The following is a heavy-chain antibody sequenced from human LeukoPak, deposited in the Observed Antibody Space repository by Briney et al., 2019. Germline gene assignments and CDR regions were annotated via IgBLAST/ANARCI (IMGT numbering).Heavy chain of an antibody. J-gene: IGHJ5*02. CDR2: IKQDGSEK. CDR1: GFTFSSYW. CDR3: ARDAAYGYSSGWYGFFDRWFDP. Sequence: PGGSLRLSCAASGFTFSSYWMSWVRQAPGKGLEWVANIKQDGSEKYYVDSVKGRFTISRDNAKNSLHLLMNSLRAEDTAVYYCARDAAYGYSSGWYGFFDRWFDPWGQGTLVTVSS. V-gene: IGHV3-7*01. D-gene: IGHD6-19*01.